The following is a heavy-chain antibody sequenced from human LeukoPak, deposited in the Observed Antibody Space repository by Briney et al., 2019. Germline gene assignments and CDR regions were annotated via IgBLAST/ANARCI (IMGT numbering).Heavy chain of an antibody. J-gene: IGHJ4*02. CDR3: ARLGEKADFDY. D-gene: IGHD3-16*01. CDR2: ISSSTNRT. CDR1: GLTFRGYD. V-gene: IGHV3-48*01. Sequence: GGSLRLSCVTSGLTFRGYDMFWVRQAPGKGLEWISYISSSTNRTHYADSVKGRFTISRDNAKNSLYLQMNSLRAEDTAVYYCARLGEKADFDYWGQGTLVTVPS.